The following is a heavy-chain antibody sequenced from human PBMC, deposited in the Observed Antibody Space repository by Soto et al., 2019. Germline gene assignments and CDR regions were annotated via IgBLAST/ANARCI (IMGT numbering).Heavy chain of an antibody. J-gene: IGHJ4*02. D-gene: IGHD5-18*01. CDR2: IYYSGST. Sequence: SETLSLTCTVSGVSISSGGYYWSWIRQHPGKGLEWIGYIYYSGSTYYNPSLKSRVTISVDTSKNQFSLKLSSVTAADTAVYYCARETLDVDTAMVFDYWGQGTLVTVSS. CDR3: ARETLDVDTAMVFDY. V-gene: IGHV4-31*03. CDR1: GVSISSGGYY.